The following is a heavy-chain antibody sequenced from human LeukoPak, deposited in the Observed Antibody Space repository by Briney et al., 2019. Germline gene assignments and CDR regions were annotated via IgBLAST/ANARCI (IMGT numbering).Heavy chain of an antibody. CDR2: IIPIFGTA. D-gene: IGHD3-3*01. J-gene: IGHJ5*02. CDR1: GGTFSSYA. CDR3: ARGFLFYDFWSGTGWFDP. V-gene: IGHV1-69*05. Sequence: ASVKVSCKASGGTFSSYAISWVRQAPGQGLEWRGGIIPIFGTANYAQKFQGRVTITTDEFTSTAYMELSSLRSEDTAVYYCARGFLFYDFWSGTGWFDPWGQGTLVTVSS.